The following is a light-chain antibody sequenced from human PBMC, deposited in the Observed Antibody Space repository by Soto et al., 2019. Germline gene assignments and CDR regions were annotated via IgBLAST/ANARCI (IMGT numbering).Light chain of an antibody. Sequence: QSALTQPASVSGSPGQSITISCTGTSSDVGSYNLVSWYQQHPDKAPKLIIYEVSKRPSGVSNRFSGSKSGNTASLTISGLQAEDEADYHCCSYAGSGTLVFGGGTQLTVL. CDR3: CSYAGSGTLV. CDR1: SSDVGSYNL. V-gene: IGLV2-23*02. CDR2: EVS. J-gene: IGLJ3*02.